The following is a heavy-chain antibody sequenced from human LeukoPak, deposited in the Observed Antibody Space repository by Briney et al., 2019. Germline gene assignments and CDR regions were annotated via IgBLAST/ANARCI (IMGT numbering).Heavy chain of an antibody. Sequence: PSETLSLTCSVSGDSISTYHWNWVRERPGKGLEWIGYMQSSGNSNYNPSLKSRVFMSVDTSKNQFVLNLMSVTAADTAVYYCARDKRHSYGRYFDHWGQGMLVSVSS. V-gene: IGHV4-59*01. CDR3: ARDKRHSYGRYFDH. D-gene: IGHD5-18*01. CDR1: GDSISTYH. J-gene: IGHJ4*02. CDR2: MQSSGNS.